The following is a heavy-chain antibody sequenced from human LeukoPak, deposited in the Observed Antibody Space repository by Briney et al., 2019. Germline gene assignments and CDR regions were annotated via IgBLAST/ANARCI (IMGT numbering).Heavy chain of an antibody. CDR3: ARGRVSSSTWHSTYYYYFYMDV. CDR2: IYYSGST. CDR1: GGSISSYY. D-gene: IGHD4-11*01. J-gene: IGHJ6*03. Sequence: SETLSLTRTVSGGSISSYYWSWIRQPPGKGLEWIGYIYYSGSTNYNPSLNSRVTISRDTSKNHFSLQLSSVTAADTAVYFCARGRVSSSTWHSTYYYYFYMDVWGKGTTVTVSS. V-gene: IGHV4-59*01.